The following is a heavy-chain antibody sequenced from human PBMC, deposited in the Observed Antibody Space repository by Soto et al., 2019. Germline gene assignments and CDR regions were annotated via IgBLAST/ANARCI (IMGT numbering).Heavy chain of an antibody. CDR3: KKDSPIRRLGGVCHLGQQQH. V-gene: IGHV3-9*01. CDR1: ALTFDAHA. Sequence: MRPSCRASALTFDAHAMHWGRQAPGKCLEWVSGISWNSWSIGYADSVKCLFTISRDNAKNSLYLKMNSLRAEDTALYYCKKDSPIRRLGGVCHLGQQQH. J-gene: IGHJ1*01. D-gene: IGHD2-8*01. CDR2: ISWNSWSI.